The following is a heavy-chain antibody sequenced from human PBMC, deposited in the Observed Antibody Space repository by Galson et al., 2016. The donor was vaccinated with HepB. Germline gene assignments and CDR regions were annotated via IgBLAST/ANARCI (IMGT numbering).Heavy chain of an antibody. V-gene: IGHV4-61*02. CDR1: GGSISSGSPC. CDR3: ARNWATGYYYMDV. CDR2: ICSSGST. D-gene: IGHD5-12*01. J-gene: IGHJ6*03. Sequence: TLSLTCTVPGGSISSGSPCWSWIRQPAGKGLDYIGRICSSGSTYYSPSLKSRVTISVDTSKNQFSLKLSSVTAADTAVYHCARNWATGYYYMDVWGKGTTVTVSS.